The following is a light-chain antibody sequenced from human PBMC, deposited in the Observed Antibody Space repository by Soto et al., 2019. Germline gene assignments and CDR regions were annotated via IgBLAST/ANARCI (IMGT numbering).Light chain of an antibody. CDR2: EGI. J-gene: IGLJ1*01. CDR3: SSYTSSSTLYV. Sequence: QSALTQPASVSGSPGQSITISCSGTSSNIGGYNVVSWYQQHPGKAPKVIVYEGINRPSGVSHRFSGSKSGNTASLTISGLQAEDEADYYCSSYTSSSTLYVFGTGTKVTVL. CDR1: SSNIGGYNV. V-gene: IGLV2-14*02.